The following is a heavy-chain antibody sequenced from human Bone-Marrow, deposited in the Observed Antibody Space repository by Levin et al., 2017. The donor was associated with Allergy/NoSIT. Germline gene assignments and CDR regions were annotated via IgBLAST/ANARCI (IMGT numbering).Heavy chain of an antibody. J-gene: IGHJ4*02. Sequence: GGSLRLSCAASGFTFSSYSMNWVRQAPGKGLEWVSSITGTSSYIFYADSLRGRFTISRDNAKNSLYLQMNSLRAEDTAVYYCARDPSYCSSTNCYIDYWGQGALVTVSS. CDR1: GFTFSSYS. V-gene: IGHV3-21*01. CDR2: ITGTSSYI. CDR3: ARDPSYCSSTNCYIDY. D-gene: IGHD2-2*01.